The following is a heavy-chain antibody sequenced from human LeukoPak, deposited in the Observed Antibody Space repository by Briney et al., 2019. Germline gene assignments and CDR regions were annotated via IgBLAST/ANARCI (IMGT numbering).Heavy chain of an antibody. CDR2: IWYDGSNK. Sequence: GRSLRLSCAASGFTFSSYAMHWVRQAPGKGLEWVAVIWYDGSNKYYADSVKGRFTISRDNSKNTLYLQVNSLRAEDTAVYYCARDSGGLQYYMDVWGKGTTVTVSS. CDR3: ARDSGGLQYYMDV. CDR1: GFTFSSYA. D-gene: IGHD4-11*01. J-gene: IGHJ6*03. V-gene: IGHV3-33*08.